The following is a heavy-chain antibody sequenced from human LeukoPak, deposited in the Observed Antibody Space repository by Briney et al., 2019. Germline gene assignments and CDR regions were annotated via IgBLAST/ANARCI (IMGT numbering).Heavy chain of an antibody. D-gene: IGHD6-13*01. CDR3: AKAQSSKYYYFGMDV. Sequence: PGGSLRLSCAASGLIFSNYAMSWVCQAPGKGLEWVSAIGGSGDSTYYADSVKGRFTISRDSSKNTLYVQMNSLGAEDTAVYYCAKAQSSKYYYFGMDVWGQGTTVTVSS. CDR2: IGGSGDST. J-gene: IGHJ6*02. CDR1: GLIFSNYA. V-gene: IGHV3-23*01.